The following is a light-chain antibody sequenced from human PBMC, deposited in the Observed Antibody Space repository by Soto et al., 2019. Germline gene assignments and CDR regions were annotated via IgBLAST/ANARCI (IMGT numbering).Light chain of an antibody. CDR1: QSVNIY. Sequence: EIVLTQSPATLSLSPGERATLSCRASQSVNIYLAWYQQKPGQAPRLLIYDASNRATGIPARFSGSGSGTDFTLTISSLESQDFAVYYCQQRSNRPPTTFGQGTKVDIK. J-gene: IGKJ1*01. CDR2: DAS. V-gene: IGKV3-11*01. CDR3: QQRSNRPPTT.